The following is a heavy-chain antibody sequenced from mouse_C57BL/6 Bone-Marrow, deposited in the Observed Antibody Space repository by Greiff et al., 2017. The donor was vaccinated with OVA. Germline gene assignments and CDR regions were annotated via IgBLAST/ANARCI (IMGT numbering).Heavy chain of an antibody. CDR3: AREDMGLRRVRTFFDY. J-gene: IGHJ2*01. V-gene: IGHV1-64*01. D-gene: IGHD2-4*01. Sequence: QVQLQQPGAELVKPGASVKLSCKASGYTFTSYWMHWVKQRPGQGLEWIGMIHPNSGSTNYNEKFKSKATLTVDKSSSTAYMQLSSLTSDDSAVYYCAREDMGLRRVRTFFDYWGKGTTLTVSS. CDR1: GYTFTSYW. CDR2: IHPNSGST.